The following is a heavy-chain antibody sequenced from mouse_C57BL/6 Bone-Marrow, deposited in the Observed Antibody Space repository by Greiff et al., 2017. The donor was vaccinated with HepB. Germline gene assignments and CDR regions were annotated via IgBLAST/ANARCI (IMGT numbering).Heavy chain of an antibody. CDR3: ARHRYYYGSKFAY. J-gene: IGHJ3*01. Sequence: DVKLVESGGDLVKPGGSLKLSCAASGFTFSSYGMSWVRQTPDKRLEWVATISSGGSYTYYPDSVKGRFTISRDNAKNTLYLQMSSLKSEDTAMYYCARHRYYYGSKFAYWGQGTLVTVSA. CDR1: GFTFSSYG. V-gene: IGHV5-6*02. D-gene: IGHD1-1*01. CDR2: ISSGGSYT.